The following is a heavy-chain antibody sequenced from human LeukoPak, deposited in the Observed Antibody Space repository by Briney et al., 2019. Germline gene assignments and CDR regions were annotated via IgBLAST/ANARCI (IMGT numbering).Heavy chain of an antibody. V-gene: IGHV1-2*06. CDR3: AREDTAMVPLGYYYYGMDV. D-gene: IGHD5-18*01. CDR1: GYTFTSYY. J-gene: IGHJ6*02. CDR2: INPNSGGT. Sequence: GASVKVSCKASGYTFTSYYMHWVRQAPGQGLEWMGRINPNSGGTNYAQKFQGRVTMTRDTSISTAYMELSGLRSDDTAVYYCAREDTAMVPLGYYYYGMDVWGQGTTVTVSS.